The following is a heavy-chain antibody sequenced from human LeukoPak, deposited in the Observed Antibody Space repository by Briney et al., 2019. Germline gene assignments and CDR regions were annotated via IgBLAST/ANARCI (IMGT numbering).Heavy chain of an antibody. D-gene: IGHD4-23*01. V-gene: IGHV3-21*01. CDR2: ISSSSSYI. J-gene: IGHJ4*02. CDR3: ARESYYGGNSDY. CDR1: GFTFSSYS. Sequence: PGGSLRLSCAASGFTFSSYSMDWVRQAPGKGLEWVSSISSSSSYIYYADSVKGRFTISRDNAKNSLYLQMNSLRADDTAVYYCARESYYGGNSDYWGRGTLVTVSS.